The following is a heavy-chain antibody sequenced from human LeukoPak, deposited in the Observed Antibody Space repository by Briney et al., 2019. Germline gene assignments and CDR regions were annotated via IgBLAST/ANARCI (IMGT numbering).Heavy chain of an antibody. V-gene: IGHV1-69*04. Sequence: SVKVSCKASGGTFSSYAISWVRQAPGQGLEWMGRIIPILGIANYAQKFQGRVTITADKSTSTAYMELSSLRSEDTAVYYCARDLQMVRGVIPIHLDYWGQGTLVTVSS. D-gene: IGHD3-10*01. CDR3: ARDLQMVRGVIPIHLDY. CDR1: GGTFSSYA. CDR2: IIPILGIA. J-gene: IGHJ4*02.